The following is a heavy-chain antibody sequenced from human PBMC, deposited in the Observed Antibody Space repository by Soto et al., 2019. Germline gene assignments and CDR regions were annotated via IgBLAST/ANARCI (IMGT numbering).Heavy chain of an antibody. CDR1: GGTFSRSG. Sequence: QVQLVQSGTEVKKPGASVKVSCKASGGTFSRSGFHWVRQAPGQGLEWMGMIVPSVDTTNYAQKFQARVTISADQFTSAVDMELRSVRSEDTAVYYCARCLQPPDTADPYAVDVWGQGTRVIVSS. CDR3: ARCLQPPDTADPYAVDV. J-gene: IGHJ6*02. V-gene: IGHV1-69*18. CDR2: IVPSVDTT. D-gene: IGHD5-18*01.